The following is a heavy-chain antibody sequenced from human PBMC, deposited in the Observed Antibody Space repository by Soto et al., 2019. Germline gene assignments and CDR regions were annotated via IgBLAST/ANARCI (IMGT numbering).Heavy chain of an antibody. CDR1: GGPISSGGYY. V-gene: IGHV4-31*03. CDR3: GRSVDP. CDR2: IFYSGTT. Sequence: SETLSLTCTVSGGPISSGGYYWSWIRQHPGKGLEWIGYIFYSGTTYYNPSLKSRVTISVDTSKSQFSLKLSSVTAADTAVYYCGRSVDPWGQGTLVTVSS. J-gene: IGHJ5*02.